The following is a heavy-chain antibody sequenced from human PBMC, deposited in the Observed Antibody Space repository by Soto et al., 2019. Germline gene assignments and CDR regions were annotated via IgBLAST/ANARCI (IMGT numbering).Heavy chain of an antibody. CDR2: ISSSSSTI. Sequence: EVQLVESGGGLVQPGGSLRLSCAASGFTFSSYSMNWVRQAPGKGLEWVSYISSSSSTIYYADSVKGRFTISRDNAKNALDMQMYSLRAEDTAVYYCARADSGSAHGYDYYGMDVWGQGTTVTVSS. J-gene: IGHJ6*02. D-gene: IGHD5-12*01. CDR3: ARADSGSAHGYDYYGMDV. V-gene: IGHV3-48*01. CDR1: GFTFSSYS.